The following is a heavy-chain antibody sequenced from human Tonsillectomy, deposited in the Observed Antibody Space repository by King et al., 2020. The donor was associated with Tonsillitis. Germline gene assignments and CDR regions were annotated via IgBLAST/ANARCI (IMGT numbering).Heavy chain of an antibody. Sequence: HEQLVQSGAEVKKPGSSVKVSCKASGGTFSSYAISWVRQAPGQGLEWMGRIIPMLTIANYAQKFQGRVTITAYKSTSTAYMELSSQTSEDTAVYYCAREVSPYCGGDCYSYFYYWGQGTLVTVSS. D-gene: IGHD2-21*02. V-gene: IGHV1-69*09. J-gene: IGHJ4*02. CDR3: AREVSPYCGGDCYSYFYY. CDR1: GGTFSSYA. CDR2: IIPMLTIA.